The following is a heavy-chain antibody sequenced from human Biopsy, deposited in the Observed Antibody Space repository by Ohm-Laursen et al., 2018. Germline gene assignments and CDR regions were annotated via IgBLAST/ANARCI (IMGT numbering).Heavy chain of an antibody. J-gene: IGHJ4*02. CDR3: AADINVWNVNY. V-gene: IGHV1-24*01. Sequence: SVKASCKLSGYSLTELSMRWVRQAPGQGLEWMGGFAPENGRIVYSQKFQGRVTMTEDTSTSTAYMEVWRLRSDDTAVYYCAADINVWNVNYWGQGTQVIVSS. CDR1: GYSLTELS. CDR2: FAPENGRI. D-gene: IGHD1-1*01.